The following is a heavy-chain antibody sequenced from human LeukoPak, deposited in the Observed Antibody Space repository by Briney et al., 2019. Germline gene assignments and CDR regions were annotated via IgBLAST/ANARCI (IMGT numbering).Heavy chain of an antibody. J-gene: IGHJ4*02. CDR3: ARDYVYSSGWFDY. D-gene: IGHD6-19*01. CDR1: GNTFTGYY. V-gene: IGHV1-2*02. Sequence: ASVTVSCKASGNTFTGYYMHWVRQAPGQGLEWMGWISPNSGGTNYAQKFQGRVTMTRDTSISTAYMELSWLRSDDTAVYYCARDYVYSSGWFDYWGQGTLVTVSS. CDR2: ISPNSGGT.